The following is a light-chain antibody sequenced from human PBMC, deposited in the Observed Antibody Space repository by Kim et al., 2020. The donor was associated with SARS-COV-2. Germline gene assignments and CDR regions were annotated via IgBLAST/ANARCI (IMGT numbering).Light chain of an antibody. J-gene: IGKJ4*01. CDR1: HDITNY. CDR3: QQFYDVPLA. Sequence: DIQLTQSPSSLSASIGDRVTITCQASHDITNYLNWYQQKPGKAPKVLIYDASNLGTGVPSRFSGNVSGTHFTLIISSLQPEDTATYHCQQFYDVPLAFGGGTKVVI. V-gene: IGKV1-33*01. CDR2: DAS.